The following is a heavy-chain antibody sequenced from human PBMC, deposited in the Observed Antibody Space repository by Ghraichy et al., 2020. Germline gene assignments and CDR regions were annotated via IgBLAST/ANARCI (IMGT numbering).Heavy chain of an antibody. CDR3: ARVVTVPAANDYYYYGMDV. CDR1: GGTFSSYA. J-gene: IGHJ6*02. D-gene: IGHD2-2*01. Sequence: SMKVSCKASGGTFSSYAISWVRQAPGQGLEWMGGIIPIFGTANYAQKFQGRVTITADESTSTAYMELSSLRSEDTAVYYCARVVTVPAANDYYYYGMDVWGQGTTVTVSS. V-gene: IGHV1-69*13. CDR2: IIPIFGTA.